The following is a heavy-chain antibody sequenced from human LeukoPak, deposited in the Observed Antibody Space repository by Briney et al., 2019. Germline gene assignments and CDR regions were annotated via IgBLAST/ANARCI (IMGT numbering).Heavy chain of an antibody. CDR2: IYYSGST. CDR1: GGSISSYY. CDR3: ARVERGGWLRGWFDP. V-gene: IGHV4-59*01. J-gene: IGHJ5*02. Sequence: SETLSLTCTVSGGSISSYYWSWIRQPPGKGLEWIGYIYYSGSTNYNPSLKSRVTISVDTSKNQFSLKLSSVTAADTAVYYCARVERGGWLRGWFDPWGQGTLVTVSS. D-gene: IGHD5-12*01.